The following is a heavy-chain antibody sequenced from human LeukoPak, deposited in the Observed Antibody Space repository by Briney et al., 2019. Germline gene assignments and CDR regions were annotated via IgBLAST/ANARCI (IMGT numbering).Heavy chain of an antibody. CDR2: INSDGSST. D-gene: IGHD4-17*01. CDR3: ARGNYGDSNWFDP. V-gene: IGHV3-74*01. CDR1: GFTLSSYW. J-gene: IGHJ5*02. Sequence: GGSLRLSCAASGFTLSSYWMHGVGQAPGKGLVWVSRINSDGSSTSYADSVKGRFTISRDNAKNTLYLQMNSLRAEDTAVYYCARGNYGDSNWFDPWGQGTLVTVSS.